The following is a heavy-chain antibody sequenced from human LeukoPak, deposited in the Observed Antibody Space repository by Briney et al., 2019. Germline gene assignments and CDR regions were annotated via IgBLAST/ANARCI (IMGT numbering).Heavy chain of an antibody. V-gene: IGHV3-33*01. J-gene: IGHJ4*02. Sequence: GGSLRLSCTASGFNFGSDAMHRVRQAPGKGLEWVAFIWYDGSNDHYADSVKGRFTISRDNSKNTVCLQMNSLRVEDTAVYYCARDPSGSGWSLNNWGQGTLVTVSS. CDR1: GFNFGSDA. D-gene: IGHD6-19*01. CDR3: ARDPSGSGWSLNN. CDR2: IWYDGSND.